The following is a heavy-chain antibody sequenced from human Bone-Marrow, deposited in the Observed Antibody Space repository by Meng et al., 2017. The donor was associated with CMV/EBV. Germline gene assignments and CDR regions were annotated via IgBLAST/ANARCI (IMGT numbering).Heavy chain of an antibody. CDR1: GFTLSSSG. CDR2: IVVGSGST. D-gene: IGHD2-2*01. J-gene: IGHJ4*02. V-gene: IGHV1-58*01. Sequence: SVKVSCKASGFTLSSSGVQWVRQARGQRPEWIGWIVVGSGSTNYAQKFQERVTITRDMSTGTAYMELRSLGSGDTAVYYCAILGYCSSNSCYEADYWGQGTLVTVSS. CDR3: AILGYCSSNSCYEADY.